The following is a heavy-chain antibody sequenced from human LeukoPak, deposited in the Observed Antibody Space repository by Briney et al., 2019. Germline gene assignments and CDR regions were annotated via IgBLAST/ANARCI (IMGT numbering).Heavy chain of an antibody. CDR2: ISGSGGST. D-gene: IGHD3-22*01. CDR1: GFTFSSYA. Sequence: GGSLRLSCAASGFTFSSYAMSWVRQAPGKGLEWVSAISGSGGSTYYADSVKGRFTISRDNSKNTLYLQMNSLGAEDTAVYYCAKVGYDSSGYYYPPGVYWGQGTLVTVSS. J-gene: IGHJ4*02. CDR3: AKVGYDSSGYYYPPGVY. V-gene: IGHV3-23*01.